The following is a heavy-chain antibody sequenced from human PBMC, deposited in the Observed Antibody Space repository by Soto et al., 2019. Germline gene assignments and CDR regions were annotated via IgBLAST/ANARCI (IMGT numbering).Heavy chain of an antibody. CDR3: ARDRTDHTPTFGGAVDVFDI. CDR2: ISAYNGNT. CDR1: GYTFTSYG. Sequence: ASVKVSCKASGYTFTSYGISWVRQAPGQGLEWMGWISAYNGNTNYAQKLQGRVTMTTDTSTSTAYMELRSLRSDDTAVYYCARDRTDHTPTFGGAVDVFDIWGQGTMVTVSS. V-gene: IGHV1-18*01. J-gene: IGHJ3*02. D-gene: IGHD3-16*01.